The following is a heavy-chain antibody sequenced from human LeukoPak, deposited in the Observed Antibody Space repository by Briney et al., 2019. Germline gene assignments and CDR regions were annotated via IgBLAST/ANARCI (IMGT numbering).Heavy chain of an antibody. CDR1: GFTFSSYE. CDR2: ISSSGSTI. CDR3: ARVAYYYGSGSYTHWFDP. D-gene: IGHD3-10*01. Sequence: PGGSLRLSCEASGFTFSSYEMNWVRQAPGKGLEWVSYISSSGSTIYYADSVKGRFTISRDNAKNSLYLQMNSLRAEDTAVYYCARVAYYYGSGSYTHWFDPWGQGTLVTVSS. J-gene: IGHJ5*02. V-gene: IGHV3-48*03.